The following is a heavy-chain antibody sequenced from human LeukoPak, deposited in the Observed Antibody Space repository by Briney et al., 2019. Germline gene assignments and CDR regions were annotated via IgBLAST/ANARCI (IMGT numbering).Heavy chain of an antibody. Sequence: ASVKVSCKATGYTFTAHYMHWVRQAPGQGLEWMGLINPSGSDTVYAQKFQGRITMTRDMSTSTDYMELSSLRSEDTAVYYCARGPPRGFPVWFGELSPNYYYYMDVWGKGTTVTVSS. J-gene: IGHJ6*03. V-gene: IGHV1-46*01. CDR2: INPSGSDT. D-gene: IGHD3-10*01. CDR3: ARGPPRGFPVWFGELSPNYYYYMDV. CDR1: GYTFTAHY.